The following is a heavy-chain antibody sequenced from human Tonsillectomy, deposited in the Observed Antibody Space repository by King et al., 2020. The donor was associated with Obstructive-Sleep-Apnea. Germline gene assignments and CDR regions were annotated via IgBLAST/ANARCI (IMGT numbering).Heavy chain of an antibody. J-gene: IGHJ4*02. Sequence: VQLVESGGGLVQPGGSLRLSCAGSTFTFRSYWLSWVRQAPGRGLEWVAKIKQGGGEQYYVDSVKGRLNIYRDNAKNSLYLQMNSLTAEDTAVYYCARGDSGSYYRPYFFDYWGQGTLVTVSS. CDR3: ARGDSGSYYRPYFFDY. CDR2: IKQGGGEQ. D-gene: IGHD3-10*01. CDR1: TFTFRSYW. V-gene: IGHV3-7*01.